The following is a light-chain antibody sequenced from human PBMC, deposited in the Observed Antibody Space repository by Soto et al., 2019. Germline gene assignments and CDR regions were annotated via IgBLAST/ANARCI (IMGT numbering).Light chain of an antibody. CDR3: QQYGSSPWT. CDR1: QSVSSSY. CDR2: GAS. V-gene: IGKV3-20*01. Sequence: EIVLTQSPGTLSLSPGERATLSCSSSQSVSSSYLAWYQQKPGQAPRPLIYGASSRPIGIPDRFSGSGSGTDFTLNITVLEPDDFAVYYYQQYGSSPWTFGQGTKVDIK. J-gene: IGKJ1*01.